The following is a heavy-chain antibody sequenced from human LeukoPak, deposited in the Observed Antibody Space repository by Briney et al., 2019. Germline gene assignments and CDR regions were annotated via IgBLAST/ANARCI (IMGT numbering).Heavy chain of an antibody. CDR1: GFTFSSYA. D-gene: IGHD4-17*01. CDR2: ISYDGSNK. V-gene: IGHV3-30-3*01. Sequence: GGSLSLSCAASGFTFSSYAMHWVRQAPGKGLEWVAVISYDGSNKYYADSVKGRFTISRDNSKNTLYLQMNSLRAEDTAVYYCARLSYGDYVTPNFDYWGQGTLVTVSS. CDR3: ARLSYGDYVTPNFDY. J-gene: IGHJ4*02.